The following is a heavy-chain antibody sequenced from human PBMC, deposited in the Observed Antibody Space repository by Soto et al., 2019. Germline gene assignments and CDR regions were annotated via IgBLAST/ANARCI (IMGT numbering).Heavy chain of an antibody. D-gene: IGHD6-13*01. CDR2: INPNSGGT. Sequence: VASVKVSCKASGYTFTGYYMHWVRQAPGQGLEWMGWINPNSGGTNYAQKFQGRVTMTRDTSTSTAYMELSRLRSDDTAVYYCARARGIAAAGTNYYYGMDVWGQGTTVTVSS. V-gene: IGHV1-2*02. CDR1: GYTFTGYY. J-gene: IGHJ6*02. CDR3: ARARGIAAAGTNYYYGMDV.